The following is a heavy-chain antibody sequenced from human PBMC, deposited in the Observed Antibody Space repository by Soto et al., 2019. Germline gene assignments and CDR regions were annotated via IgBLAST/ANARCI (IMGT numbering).Heavy chain of an antibody. CDR1: GGSISSYY. D-gene: IGHD3-22*01. CDR3: ARDRDYYDSSGYYGTCAFDI. Sequence: SETLSLTCTVPGGSISSYYWSWIRQPPGKGLEWIGYIYYSGSTNYNPSLKSRVTISVDTSKNQFSLKLSSVTAADTAVYYCARDRDYYDSSGYYGTCAFDIWGQGTMVTVS. CDR2: IYYSGST. V-gene: IGHV4-59*01. J-gene: IGHJ3*02.